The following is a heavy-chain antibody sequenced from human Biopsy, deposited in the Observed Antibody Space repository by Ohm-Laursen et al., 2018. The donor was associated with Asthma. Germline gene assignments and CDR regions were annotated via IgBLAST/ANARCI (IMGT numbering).Heavy chain of an antibody. CDR2: ISYDGSNK. Sequence: SLRLSCSDSGFTFSSYGMHWVRQAPGKGLEWVAVISYDGSNKYYADSVKGRFTISRDNSKNTLYLQMNSLRAEDTAVYYCASQSSGPDFWSGYYYFDYWGQGTLVTVSS. CDR3: ASQSSGPDFWSGYYYFDY. CDR1: GFTFSSYG. V-gene: IGHV3-30*03. D-gene: IGHD3-3*01. J-gene: IGHJ4*02.